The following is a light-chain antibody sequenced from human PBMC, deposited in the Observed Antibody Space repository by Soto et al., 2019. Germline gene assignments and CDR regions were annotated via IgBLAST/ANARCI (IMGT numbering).Light chain of an antibody. Sequence: EMELPQYPATLSLSPGERPTLSCRASQSVSSYLAWYQQKPGQAPRLLIYSASSRATGIPDRFSGSGSGTDFMLTICRLEPEDFAVYPCQRYGGFGEGTKVDFK. V-gene: IGKV3-20*01. CDR3: QRYGG. CDR1: QSVSSY. CDR2: SAS. J-gene: IGKJ4*01.